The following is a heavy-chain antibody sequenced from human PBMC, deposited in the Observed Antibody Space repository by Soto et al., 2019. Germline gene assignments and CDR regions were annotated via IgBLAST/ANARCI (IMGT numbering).Heavy chain of an antibody. Sequence: QLQLQESGPRLVKPSETLSLTCTVSGGSINFNSYYWGWIRQPPGRGLEWIGSIYYSGSTHYTPSPHRRVPLPVATSKTPFSLKLSPVTAADTAVSYCASPVVFVPGQFSFAYWGQGALVTVSS. CDR2: IYYSGST. J-gene: IGHJ4*02. CDR1: GGSINFNSYY. D-gene: IGHD2-2*01. CDR3: ASPVVFVPGQFSFAY. V-gene: IGHV4-39*01.